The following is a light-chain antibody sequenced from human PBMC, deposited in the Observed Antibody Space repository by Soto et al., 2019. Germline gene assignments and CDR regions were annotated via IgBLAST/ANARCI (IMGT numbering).Light chain of an antibody. J-gene: IGKJ1*01. CDR3: MQGTLWPWT. CDR2: KIS. Sequence: DIVMTQTPRSLSVTPGQPASMSCKSSQSLQYIDGKTYLHWYLQKPGQPPRRLIYKISYRDSGVPDRFSGSGSGTYFTLKISRVEAEDVGFYYCMQGTLWPWTFGQGTKVDIK. CDR1: QSLQYIDGKTY. V-gene: IGKV2-30*01.